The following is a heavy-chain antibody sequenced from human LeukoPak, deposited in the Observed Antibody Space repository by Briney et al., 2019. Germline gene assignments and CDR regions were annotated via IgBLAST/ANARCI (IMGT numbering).Heavy chain of an antibody. D-gene: IGHD3-10*01. Sequence: GGSLRLSCAASGFTFSSYGMHWVRQAPGKGLEWVAVIWYDGSNKYYADSVKGRFTISRDNSKNTLYLQMNSLRAEDTAVYYCAKVQRPGSGDVSPYDYWGQGTLVTVSS. J-gene: IGHJ4*02. CDR2: IWYDGSNK. CDR1: GFTFSSYG. V-gene: IGHV3-33*06. CDR3: AKVQRPGSGDVSPYDY.